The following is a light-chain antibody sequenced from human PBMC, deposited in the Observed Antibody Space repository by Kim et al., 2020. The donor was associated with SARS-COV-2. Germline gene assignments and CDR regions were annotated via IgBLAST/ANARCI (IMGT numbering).Light chain of an antibody. CDR3: QQSYSTPPT. CDR1: QSISSY. CDR2: AAS. V-gene: IGKV1-39*01. Sequence: DIQMIQSPSSLSASVGDRVTITCRASQSISSYLNWYQQKPGKAPKLLIYAASSLQSGVPSRFSGSGSGTDFTLTISSLQPEDFATYYCQQSYSTPPTFGGRTRVVI. J-gene: IGKJ4*01.